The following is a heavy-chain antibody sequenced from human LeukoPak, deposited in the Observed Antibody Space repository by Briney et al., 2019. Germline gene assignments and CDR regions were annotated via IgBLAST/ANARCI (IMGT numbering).Heavy chain of an antibody. CDR2: INDSGDST. D-gene: IGHD2-2*01. J-gene: IGHJ5*02. CDR3: ATAYCSSTSCPT. V-gene: IGHV3-23*01. Sequence: PGGSLSLSCAASGFTFSSYAMSWVRQAPGKGLEWVLSINDSGDSTYYADSLKGRFTISRDNSKNTLYLLMNNLRAEDTAIFYCATAYCSSTSCPTWGQGTLVTVSS. CDR1: GFTFSSYA.